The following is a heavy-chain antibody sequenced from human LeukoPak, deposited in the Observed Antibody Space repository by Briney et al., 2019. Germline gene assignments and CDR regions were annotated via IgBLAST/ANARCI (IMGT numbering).Heavy chain of an antibody. CDR2: ISSSSSYK. V-gene: IGHV3-21*01. CDR3: ARDRGSSGYYYGGLDY. D-gene: IGHD3-22*01. CDR1: GFTFSSYS. Sequence: GGSLRLSCAASGFTFSSYSMNWVRQAPGKGLECVSSISSSSSYKSYADPVKGRFTISRDNAKNSLYLQMNSLRAEDTAVYCCARDRGSSGYYYGGLDYWGQGTLVTVSS. J-gene: IGHJ4*02.